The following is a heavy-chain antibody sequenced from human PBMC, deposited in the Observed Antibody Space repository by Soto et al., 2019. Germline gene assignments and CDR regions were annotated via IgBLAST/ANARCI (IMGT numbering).Heavy chain of an antibody. CDR1: GFTFSNAW. CDR2: IKNKTDGGTT. D-gene: IGHD3-22*01. J-gene: IGHJ6*02. CDR3: TTGGNYYDSSGTGYYGMDV. Sequence: GGSLRLSCAASGFTFSNAWMNWVRQAPGKGLEWVGRIKNKTDGGTTDYAAPVKGRFTISRDDSKNTLYLQMNSLKTEDTAVYYCTTGGNYYDSSGTGYYGMDVWGQGTTVTVSS. V-gene: IGHV3-15*07.